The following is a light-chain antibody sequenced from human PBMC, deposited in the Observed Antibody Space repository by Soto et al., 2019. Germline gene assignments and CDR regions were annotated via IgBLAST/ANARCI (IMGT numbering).Light chain of an antibody. Sequence: DIQMTQSPSSLSASVGDRVTITCRASQSISSYLNWYQQKPGKAPKLLIYAASRLQSGVPSRFSGSGSGTDFTLTISSLQPEDFATYYCQQSYSTLWTFGQGTKV. V-gene: IGKV1-39*01. J-gene: IGKJ1*01. CDR3: QQSYSTLWT. CDR2: AAS. CDR1: QSISSY.